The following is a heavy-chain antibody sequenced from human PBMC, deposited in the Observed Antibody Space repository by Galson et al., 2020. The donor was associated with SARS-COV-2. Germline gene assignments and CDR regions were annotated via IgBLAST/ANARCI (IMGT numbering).Heavy chain of an antibody. CDR2: IYTSGST. V-gene: IGHV4-4*07. D-gene: IGHD3-10*01. J-gene: IGHJ5*02. CDR3: AREGITMVRGVIHNWFDP. Sequence: SETLSLTCTVSGGSISSYYWSWIRQPAAKGLEWIGRIYTSGSTNYNPSLKSRVTMSVDTSKNQFSLKLSSVTAADTAVYYCAREGITMVRGVIHNWFDPWGQGTLVTVSS. CDR1: GGSISSYY.